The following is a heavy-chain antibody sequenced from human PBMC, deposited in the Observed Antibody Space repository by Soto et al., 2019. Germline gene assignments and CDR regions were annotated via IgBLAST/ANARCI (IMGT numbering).Heavy chain of an antibody. J-gene: IGHJ6*02. Sequence: SETLSLTCTVSGASISCFYWRWIRKSAGKGLEWIGRIYATGTTDYNPSLKSRVMMSVDTSKKQFSLKSRSVTAADTAVYFCARVPSPFDFYYAMDVWGQGTTVT. CDR3: ARVPSPFDFYYAMDV. D-gene: IGHD3-16*01. V-gene: IGHV4-4*07. CDR2: IYATGTT. CDR1: GASISCFY.